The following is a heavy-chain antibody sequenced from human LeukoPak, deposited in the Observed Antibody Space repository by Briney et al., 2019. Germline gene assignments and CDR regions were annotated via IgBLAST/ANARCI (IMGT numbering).Heavy chain of an antibody. D-gene: IGHD3-3*02. V-gene: IGHV1-18*01. J-gene: IGHJ6*03. CDR2: ISAYNGNT. CDR3: ALAHSYYYYYYMDV. CDR1: GYTFTSYG. Sequence: GASVKVSFKASGYTFTSYGISWVRQAPGQGLEWMGWISAYNGNTNYAQKLQGRVTMTTDTSTSTAYMELRSLRSDDTAVYYCALAHSYYYYYYMDVWGQGTMVTVSS.